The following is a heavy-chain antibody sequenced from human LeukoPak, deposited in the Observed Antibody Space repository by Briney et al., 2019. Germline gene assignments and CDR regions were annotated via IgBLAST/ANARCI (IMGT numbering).Heavy chain of an antibody. Sequence: SETLSLTCTLSVYSISNNFYWAWTRQPPGKGLEGFESIYHSGSTYYNPSLKSRVTISVDTSKNHLSLNLSSVTAAETAVYYCARGDITMVRGVRDNWSDAWGEGSLVTASS. CDR1: VYSISNNFY. CDR2: IYHSGST. CDR3: ARGDITMVRGVRDNWSDA. J-gene: IGHJ5*02. V-gene: IGHV4-38-2*02. D-gene: IGHD3-10*01.